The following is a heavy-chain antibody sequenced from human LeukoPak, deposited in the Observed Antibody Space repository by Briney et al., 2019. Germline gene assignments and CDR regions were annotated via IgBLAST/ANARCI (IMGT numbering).Heavy chain of an antibody. D-gene: IGHD5-18*01. V-gene: IGHV1-3*01. J-gene: IGHJ4*02. Sequence: KFQGRVTITRDTSARTAYMELSSLRSEDTAVYYCARGIQLKGGYYFYYWGQGTLVTVSS. CDR3: ARGIQLKGGYYFYY.